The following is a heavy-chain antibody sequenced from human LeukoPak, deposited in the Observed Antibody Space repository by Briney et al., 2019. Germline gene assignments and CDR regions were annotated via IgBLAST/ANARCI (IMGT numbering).Heavy chain of an antibody. V-gene: IGHV3-23*01. D-gene: IGHD6-19*01. CDR1: GFTFSSCE. Sequence: GGSLRLSCAASGFTFSSCEMNWVRQAPGKGLEWVSAISGSGGGTFYADSVKGRFTISRDNSKNTLYLQMNSLRAEDTAVYYCASPPGSLYSSGWFYFDSWGQGTRVTVSS. CDR3: ASPPGSLYSSGWFYFDS. CDR2: ISGSGGGT. J-gene: IGHJ4*02.